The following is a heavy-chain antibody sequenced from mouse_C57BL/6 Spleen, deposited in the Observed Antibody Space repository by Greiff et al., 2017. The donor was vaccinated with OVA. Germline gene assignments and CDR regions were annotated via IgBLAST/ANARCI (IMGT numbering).Heavy chain of an antibody. J-gene: IGHJ4*01. CDR3: AGYYGSSYYAMDY. CDR2: INPGSGGT. CDR1: GYAFTNYL. D-gene: IGHD1-1*01. V-gene: IGHV1-54*01. Sequence: VKLQQSGAELVRPGTSVKVSCKASGYAFTNYLIEWVKQRPGQGLEWIGVINPGSGGTNYNEKFKGKATLTADKSSSTAYMQLSSLTSEDSAVYFCAGYYGSSYYAMDYWGQGTSVTVSS.